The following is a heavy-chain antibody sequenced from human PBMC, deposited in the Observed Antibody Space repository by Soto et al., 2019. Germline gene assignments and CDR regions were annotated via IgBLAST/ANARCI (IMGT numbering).Heavy chain of an antibody. CDR2: INAGNGNT. V-gene: IGHV1-3*01. D-gene: IGHD1-26*01. CDR1: GDTFTSYA. CDR3: ASSSGSYWQLDY. J-gene: IGHJ4*02. Sequence: GASVKVSCEASGDTFTSYAMHWVRQAPGQRLEWMGWINAGNGNTKYSQKFQGRVTITRDTSASTAYMELSSLRSEDTAVYYCASSSGSYWQLDYWGQGTLVTVSS.